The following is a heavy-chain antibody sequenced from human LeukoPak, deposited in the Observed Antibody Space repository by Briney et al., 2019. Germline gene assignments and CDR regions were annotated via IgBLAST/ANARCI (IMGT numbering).Heavy chain of an antibody. V-gene: IGHV3-23*01. Sequence: GGSLRLSCAASGFTFSSYAMSWVRQAPGKGLEWVSAISGSGGSTYYADSVKGRFTISRDNSKNTLYLQMNSLRAEDTAVYYCAKDGGVYGGNSFYYGMDVWGQGTTVTVSS. CDR1: GFTFSSYA. D-gene: IGHD4-23*01. CDR3: AKDGGVYGGNSFYYGMDV. CDR2: ISGSGGST. J-gene: IGHJ6*02.